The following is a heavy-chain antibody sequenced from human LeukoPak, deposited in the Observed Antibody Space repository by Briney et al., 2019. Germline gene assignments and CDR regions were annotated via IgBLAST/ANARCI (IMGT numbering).Heavy chain of an antibody. J-gene: IGHJ5*02. CDR2: INPSSGRT. Sequence: ASVKVSCKASGYAFTGYYMHWVRQAPGQGLEWMGWINPSSGRTNYAQKLQGRVTMTTDTSTSTAYMELRSLRSDDTAVYYCARGLEWLTRRHTWFDPWGQGTLVTVSS. D-gene: IGHD3-3*01. CDR1: GYAFTGYY. CDR3: ARGLEWLTRRHTWFDP. V-gene: IGHV1-2*02.